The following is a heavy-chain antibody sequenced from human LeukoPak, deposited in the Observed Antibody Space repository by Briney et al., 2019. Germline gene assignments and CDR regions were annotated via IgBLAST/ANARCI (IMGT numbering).Heavy chain of an antibody. V-gene: IGHV4-59*01. D-gene: IGHD6-6*01. CDR2: IYYSGST. Sequence: KPSETLSLTCTVSGGSISSYYWSWIRQPPGKGLEWIGYIYYSGSTNYNPSLKSRVTISVDTSKNQFSLKLSSVTAADTAVYYCARVGDASSSRPVDYWGQGTLVTVSS. J-gene: IGHJ4*02. CDR1: GGSISSYY. CDR3: ARVGDASSSRPVDY.